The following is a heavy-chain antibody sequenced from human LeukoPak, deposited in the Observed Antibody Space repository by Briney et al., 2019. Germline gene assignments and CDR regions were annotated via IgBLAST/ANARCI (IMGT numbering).Heavy chain of an antibody. D-gene: IGHD1-14*01. CDR1: GFTFSNYM. V-gene: IGHV3-48*01. CDR3: ARVQGGGYRTADY. Sequence: GGSLRLSCAASGFTFSNYMMIWVRQAPGKGLEWVSYISSSSTTIYYADSVKGRFTISRDNAKNSLYLQMNSLRGEDTAMYYCARVQGGGYRTADYWGQGTLVTVSS. CDR2: ISSSSTTI. J-gene: IGHJ4*02.